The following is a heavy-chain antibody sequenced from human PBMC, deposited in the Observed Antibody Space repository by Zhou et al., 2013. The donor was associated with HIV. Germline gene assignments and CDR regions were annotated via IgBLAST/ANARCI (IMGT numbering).Heavy chain of an antibody. CDR2: INPGIGST. CDR1: GYTFTTYY. D-gene: IGHD6-6*01. J-gene: IGHJ6*03. V-gene: IGHV1-46*01. CDR3: ASSSSAYYYYYMDV. Sequence: QVQLVQSGAEMKKPGASVNISCKASGYTFTTYYIHWVRQAPGQGLEWMGLINPGIGSTYYAQKFQGRVTITADESTSTAYMELSSLRSEDTAVYYCASSSSAYYYYYMDVWGKGTTVTVSS.